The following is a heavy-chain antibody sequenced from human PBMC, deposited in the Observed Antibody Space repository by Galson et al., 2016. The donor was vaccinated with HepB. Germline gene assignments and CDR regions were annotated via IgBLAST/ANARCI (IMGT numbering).Heavy chain of an antibody. V-gene: IGHV3-23*01. J-gene: IGHJ4*02. Sequence: LRLSCAASGFTFSSYAMNWVRQAPGKGLEWVSGISGSAYSTYYADSVKGRFTISRDNSKYTLYLQMNSLRADDTAVYYCAKQIGSRSYSHTDYWGQGILVTVSS. CDR1: GFTFSSYA. D-gene: IGHD1-26*01. CDR2: ISGSAYST. CDR3: AKQIGSRSYSHTDY.